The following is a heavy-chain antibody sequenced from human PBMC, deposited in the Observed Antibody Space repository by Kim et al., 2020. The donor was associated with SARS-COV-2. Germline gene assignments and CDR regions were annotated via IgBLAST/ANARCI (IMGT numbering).Heavy chain of an antibody. CDR2: IKQDGSEK. J-gene: IGHJ6*02. D-gene: IGHD6-13*01. CDR1: GFTFSSYW. CDR3: AREKRGLTGPYSSSWYGTRRAYYYGMDV. V-gene: IGHV3-7*01. Sequence: GGSLRLSCAASGFTFSSYWMSWVRQAPGKGLEWVANIKQDGSEKYYVDSVKGRFTISRDNAKNSLYLQMNSLRAEDTAVYYCAREKRGLTGPYSSSWYGTRRAYYYGMDVWGQGTTVTVSS.